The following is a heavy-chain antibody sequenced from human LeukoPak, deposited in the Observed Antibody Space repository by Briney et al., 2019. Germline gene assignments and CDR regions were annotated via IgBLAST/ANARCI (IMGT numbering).Heavy chain of an antibody. CDR3: AKSNGYGLVDI. J-gene: IGHJ3*02. CDR1: GGSFSGYY. D-gene: IGHD3-10*01. V-gene: IGHV4-34*12. Sequence: PSETLSLTCAVYGGSFSGYYWGWIRQPPGKGLEWIGNIFYSGSTYYSPSLRSRVTISLDTSRNQFSLKLNSVTAADTAVYYCAKSNGYGLVDIWGQGTMVTVSS. CDR2: IFYSGST.